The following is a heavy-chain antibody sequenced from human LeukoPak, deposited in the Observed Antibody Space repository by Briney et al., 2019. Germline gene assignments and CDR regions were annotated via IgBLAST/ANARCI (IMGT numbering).Heavy chain of an antibody. J-gene: IGHJ5*02. V-gene: IGHV1-2*06. Sequence: ASVKVSCKASGYTFTSYGISWVRQAPGQGLEWMGRINPNSGGTNYAQKFQGRVTMTRDTSISTAYMELSRLRSDDTAVYYCARDRLRGTNWYDPWGQGTLVTVSS. CDR3: ARDRLRGTNWYDP. CDR2: INPNSGGT. CDR1: GYTFTSYG.